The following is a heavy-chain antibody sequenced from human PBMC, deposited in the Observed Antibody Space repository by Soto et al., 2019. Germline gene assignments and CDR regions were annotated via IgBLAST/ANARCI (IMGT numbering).Heavy chain of an antibody. D-gene: IGHD5-18*01. Sequence: PGGSLRLSCAASGFTFSSYGMHWVRQAPGKGLEWVAVISYDGSNKYYADSVKGRFTISRDNSKNTLYLQMNSLRAEDTAVYYCAKASGYSYGTPFDYWGQGTLVTVSS. CDR1: GFTFSSYG. V-gene: IGHV3-30*18. CDR2: ISYDGSNK. CDR3: AKASGYSYGTPFDY. J-gene: IGHJ4*02.